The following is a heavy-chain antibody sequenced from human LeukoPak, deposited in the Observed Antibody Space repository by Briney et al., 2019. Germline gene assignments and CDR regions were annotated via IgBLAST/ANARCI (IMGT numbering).Heavy chain of an antibody. V-gene: IGHV3-7*04. CDR2: IKQDGSEK. D-gene: IGHD6-6*01. CDR3: ARADSSSSRLDC. Sequence: GGSLRLSCAASGFTFSSYWMSWVRQAPGKGLEWVANIKQDGSEKYYVDSVKGRFTISRDNGKNSVYLQMNSLRAEDTAVYFCARADSSSSRLDCWGQGTLVTVSS. J-gene: IGHJ4*02. CDR1: GFTFSSYW.